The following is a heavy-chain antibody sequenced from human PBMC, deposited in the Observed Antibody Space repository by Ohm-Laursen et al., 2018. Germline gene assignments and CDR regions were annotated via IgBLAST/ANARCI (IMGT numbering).Heavy chain of an antibody. Sequence: SDTLSLTCAVYGGPFSGYYWNWIRQPPGKGLEWIGEINHSRSTKYNSSFKSRVTISVDTSKNQFSLKLSSVTAADTAVYYCARFPFDRGPEYYFDYWGQGTLVTVSS. CDR3: ARFPFDRGPEYYFDY. CDR1: GGPFSGYY. CDR2: INHSRST. D-gene: IGHD3-22*01. V-gene: IGHV4-34*01. J-gene: IGHJ4*02.